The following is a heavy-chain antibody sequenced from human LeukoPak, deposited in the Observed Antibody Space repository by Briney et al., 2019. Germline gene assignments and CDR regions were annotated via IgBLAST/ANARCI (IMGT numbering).Heavy chain of an antibody. CDR2: IHPSGST. D-gene: IGHD2-2*01. CDR3: ARGYCSSTYCYSSMRGYYYYMDV. J-gene: IGHJ6*03. V-gene: IGHV4-4*07. CDR1: GDPISSYY. Sequence: SETLSLTCTVSGDPISSYYWSWVRQPAGKGLEWIGRIHPSGSTNYNPSLKSRVTLSVDTSKNQFSLKLTSVTAADTAVYYCARGYCSSTYCYSSMRGYYYYMDVWGKGITVTVSS.